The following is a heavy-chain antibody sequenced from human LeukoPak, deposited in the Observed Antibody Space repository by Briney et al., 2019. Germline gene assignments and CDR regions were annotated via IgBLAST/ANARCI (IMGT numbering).Heavy chain of an antibody. V-gene: IGHV1-2*02. CDR3: ARDIYSSGAFDF. J-gene: IGHJ3*01. D-gene: IGHD6-19*01. Sequence: ASVKVSFKTSGYTFTDYYMHWVRQAPGQGLEWMGWINPNSGGTNYAQKFQGRVTMTRDMSITTAYMELSRLRSDDTAVYYCARDIYSSGAFDFWGQGTMVTVSS. CDR2: INPNSGGT. CDR1: GYTFTDYY.